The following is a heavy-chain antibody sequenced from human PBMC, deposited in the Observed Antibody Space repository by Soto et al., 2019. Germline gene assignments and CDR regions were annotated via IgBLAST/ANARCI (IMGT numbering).Heavy chain of an antibody. D-gene: IGHD5-18*01. V-gene: IGHV3-21*01. J-gene: IGHJ4*02. Sequence: PGGSLRLSCAASGFTFSSYSMNWVRQAPGKGLELVSSISSSSSYIYYADSVKGRFTISRDNAKNSLYLQMNSLRAEDTAVYYCASKAAMVVHYWGQGTLVTVSS. CDR2: ISSSSSYI. CDR1: GFTFSSYS. CDR3: ASKAAMVVHY.